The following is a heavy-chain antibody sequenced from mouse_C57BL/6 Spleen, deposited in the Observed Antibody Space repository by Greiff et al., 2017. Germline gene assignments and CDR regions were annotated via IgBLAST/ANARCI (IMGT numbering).Heavy chain of an antibody. V-gene: IGHV1-54*01. CDR3: ARSRDYGFDY. Sequence: VQLQQSGAELVRPGTSVKVSCKASGYAFTNYLIEWVKQRPGQGLEWIGVINPGSGGTNYNEKFKGKATLTADKSSSTAYMQLSSLTSEDSAVYFCARSRDYGFDYWGQGTTLTVSS. CDR2: INPGSGGT. D-gene: IGHD1-1*02. CDR1: GYAFTNYL. J-gene: IGHJ2*01.